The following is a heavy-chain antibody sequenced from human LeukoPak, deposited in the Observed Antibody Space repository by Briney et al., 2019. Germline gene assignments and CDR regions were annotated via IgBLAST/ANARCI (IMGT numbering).Heavy chain of an antibody. V-gene: IGHV4-39*01. CDR3: ARHSVEDYYGAGSYLDY. CDR2: IYFSGGT. Sequence: SETLSLTCTVSGDSISSSNCYWGWIRQPPGKGLEWIGSIYFSGGTYYNASLKSRVTISVDTSKNQFSLKLSSVTAADTAVYYCARHSVEDYYGAGSYLDYWGQGTLVTVSS. CDR1: GDSISSSNCY. J-gene: IGHJ4*02. D-gene: IGHD3-10*01.